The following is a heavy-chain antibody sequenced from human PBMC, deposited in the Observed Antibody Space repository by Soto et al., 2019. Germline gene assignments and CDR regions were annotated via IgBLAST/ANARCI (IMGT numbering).Heavy chain of an antibody. CDR2: INAGNGNT. J-gene: IGHJ4*02. V-gene: IGHV1-3*01. Sequence: ASVKVSCKASGYTFTSYAMHWVRQAPGQRLEWMGRINAGNGNTKYAQKFQDRVTITRDTSTSTAYMELSSLRSEDTAVYYCAAGRYYDILTGYYMFDYWGQGTLVTVSS. CDR1: GYTFTSYA. D-gene: IGHD3-9*01. CDR3: AAGRYYDILTGYYMFDY.